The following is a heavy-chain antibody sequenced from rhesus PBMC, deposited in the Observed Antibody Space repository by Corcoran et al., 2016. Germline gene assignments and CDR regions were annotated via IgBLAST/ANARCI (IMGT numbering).Heavy chain of an antibody. CDR3: ARRSNWNYGLDS. CDR1: GFTFSDYH. J-gene: IGHJ6*01. Sequence: VESGGGLAKPGGSPRLSCAASGFTFSDYHMHWVRQASGKGLEWVSRISNGGGSTWYDASVKGRFTMSRENAKNTLYLQMNSLRAEDTAVYYCARRSNWNYGLDSWGQGVVVTVAS. V-gene: IGHV3-59*01. CDR2: ISNGGGST. D-gene: IGHD1-26*01.